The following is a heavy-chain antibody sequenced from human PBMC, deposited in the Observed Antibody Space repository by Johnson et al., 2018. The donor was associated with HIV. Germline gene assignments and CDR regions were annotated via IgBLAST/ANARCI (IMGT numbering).Heavy chain of an antibody. CDR2: IKSKTDGGTT. V-gene: IGHV3-15*01. Sequence: VQLVESGGGVVQPGGSLRLSCAASGFTFSNAWMSWVRQAPGKGLEWVGRIKSKTDGGTTDYAAPVKGRFTISRDDSKNTLYLQMTSLRAEDTAVYYCVRGLLWFGELLEAFDIWGQGTMVTVSS. CDR1: GFTFSNAW. D-gene: IGHD3-10*01. J-gene: IGHJ3*02. CDR3: VRGLLWFGELLEAFDI.